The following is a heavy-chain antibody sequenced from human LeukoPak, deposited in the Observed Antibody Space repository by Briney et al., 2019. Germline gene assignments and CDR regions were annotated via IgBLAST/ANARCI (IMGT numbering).Heavy chain of an antibody. V-gene: IGHV4-59*01. J-gene: IGHJ4*02. CDR1: GGSISNYY. CDR3: ARYFGDWENYFDY. D-gene: IGHD2-21*02. Sequence: SETLSLTCTVSGGSISNYYWSWIRQPPGKGLEWIGYIYYSGSTNYNPSLKSRVTISLNTSKNQFSLKLSSVTAADTAVYYCARYFGDWENYFDYWGQGTLVTVSS. CDR2: IYYSGST.